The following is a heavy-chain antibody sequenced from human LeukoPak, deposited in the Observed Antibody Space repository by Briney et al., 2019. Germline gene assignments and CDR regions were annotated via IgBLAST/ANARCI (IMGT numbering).Heavy chain of an antibody. D-gene: IGHD6-13*01. CDR2: INPSGGST. CDR3: ARDGYSSSWQLNWFDP. J-gene: IGHJ5*02. CDR1: GFTFSSYW. Sequence: GGSLRLSCAASGFTFSSYWMHWVRQAPGQGLEWMGIINPSGGSTSYAQKFQGRVTMTRDTSTSTVYMELSSLRSEDTAVYYCARDGYSSSWQLNWFDPWGQGTLVTVSS. V-gene: IGHV1-46*01.